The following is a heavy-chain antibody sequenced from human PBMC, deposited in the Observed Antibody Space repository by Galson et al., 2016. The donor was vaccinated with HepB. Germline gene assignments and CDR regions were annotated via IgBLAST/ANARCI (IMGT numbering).Heavy chain of an antibody. CDR3: VHRPGSTISSQRGYNYYFDD. D-gene: IGHD5-24*01. J-gene: IGHJ4*02. V-gene: IGHV2-5*02. Sequence: PALVKPTQTLTLTCTVSGFSLSSPTMGVGWIRQPPGKALEWLAVIYSDNDQHYRPSLKSRLTITKDTSKNQVVFTMTNVDPVDTATYYCVHRPGSTISSQRGYNYYFDDWGQGALVTVSS. CDR2: IYSDNDQ. CDR1: GFSLSSPTMG.